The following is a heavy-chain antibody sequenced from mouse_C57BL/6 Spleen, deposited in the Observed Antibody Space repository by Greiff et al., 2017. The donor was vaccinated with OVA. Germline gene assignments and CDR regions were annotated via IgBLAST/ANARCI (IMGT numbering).Heavy chain of an antibody. CDR1: GYTFTDYY. Sequence: EVQLVESGPELVKPGASVKMSCKASGYTFTDYYMHWVKQSHGKSLEWIGYIYPNNGGNGYNQKFKGKATLTVDQSSSTAYMELRSLTSEDSAVYYCARVDYDGRRFAYWGQGTLVTVSA. V-gene: IGHV1-34*01. CDR3: ARVDYDGRRFAY. J-gene: IGHJ3*01. CDR2: IYPNNGGN. D-gene: IGHD2-4*01.